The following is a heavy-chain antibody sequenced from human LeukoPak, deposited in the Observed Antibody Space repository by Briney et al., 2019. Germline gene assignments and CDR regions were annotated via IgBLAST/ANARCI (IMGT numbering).Heavy chain of an antibody. V-gene: IGHV3-23*01. J-gene: IGHJ4*02. D-gene: IGHD6-19*01. CDR2: ISGSGGST. CDR1: GFTFSSYA. Sequence: PGGSLRLSCAASGFTFSSYAMSWVRQAPGKGLEWVSAISGSGGSTYYADSVKGRFTISRDNSKNTLYLQMNSLRVEDTAVYYCAKYSSGWYVQYYFDYWGQGTLVTVSS. CDR3: AKYSSGWYVQYYFDY.